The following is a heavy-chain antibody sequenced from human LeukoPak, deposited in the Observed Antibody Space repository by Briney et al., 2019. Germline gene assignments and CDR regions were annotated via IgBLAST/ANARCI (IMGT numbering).Heavy chain of an antibody. CDR3: ARGVNSGYFDY. CDR2: IYYSGGT. J-gene: IGHJ4*02. D-gene: IGHD1-26*01. V-gene: IGHV4-59*01. CDR1: VGSISSYY. Sequence: PSETLSLTCTVSVGSISSYYWTWIRQPPGKGLEWIGYIYYSGGTNYNPSLKSRVTISVDTSKNQFSLKLTSVTAADTAVYYCARGVNSGYFDYCGQGTLVTVSS.